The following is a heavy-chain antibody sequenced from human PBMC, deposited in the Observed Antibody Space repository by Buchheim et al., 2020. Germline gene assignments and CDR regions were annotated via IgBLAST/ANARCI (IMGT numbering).Heavy chain of an antibody. D-gene: IGHD2-21*02. CDR1: GFTFSSSG. CDR2: ISASGGST. Sequence: EVQLSESGGGLVQPGGSLRLSCAASGFTFSSSGMSWVRQAPGKGLEWVSTISASGGSTYYADSVKGRFTVSRDNSKKTLYLQMNSLRAEDTAVYYCAKAPRLYYFEGWGQGTL. CDR3: AKAPRLYYFEG. V-gene: IGHV3-23*01. J-gene: IGHJ4*02.